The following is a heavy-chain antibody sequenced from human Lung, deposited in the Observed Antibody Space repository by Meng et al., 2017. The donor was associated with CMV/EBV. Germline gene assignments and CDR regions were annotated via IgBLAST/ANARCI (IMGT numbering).Heavy chain of an antibody. V-gene: IGHV1-2*02. CDR3: ARGGLSTALPEAPSSSSIDN. J-gene: IGHJ4*02. CDR2: INPNSGGT. CDR1: GYTXTGYF. Sequence: ASXXVSXKASGYTXTGYFMHWVRQAPGQGLEWMGWINPNSGGTNYAQKFQGRVIMTWDTSISSACMQLSRLTSNDTAVFYCARGGLSTALPEAPSSSSIDNWXQGTLVTVSS. D-gene: IGHD2/OR15-2a*01.